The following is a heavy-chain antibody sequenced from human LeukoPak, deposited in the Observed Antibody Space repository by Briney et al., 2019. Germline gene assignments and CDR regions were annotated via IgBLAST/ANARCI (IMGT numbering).Heavy chain of an antibody. D-gene: IGHD3-9*01. CDR1: GGSISSYY. V-gene: IGHV4-59*08. CDR3: ARLAAYDILTGYSQIGDAFDI. J-gene: IGHJ3*02. Sequence: KTSETLSLTCTVSGGSISSYYWSWIRQPPGKGLEWIGYIYYSGSTNYNPSLKSRVTISVDTSKNQFSLKLSSVTAADTAVYYCARLAAYDILTGYSQIGDAFDIWDQGTMVTVSS. CDR2: IYYSGST.